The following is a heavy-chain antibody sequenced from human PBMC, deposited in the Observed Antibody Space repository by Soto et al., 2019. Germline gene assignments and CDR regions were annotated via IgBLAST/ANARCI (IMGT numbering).Heavy chain of an antibody. J-gene: IGHJ4*02. CDR2: ISYDGSNK. D-gene: IGHD3-3*01. Sequence: PGGSLRLSCAASGFTFSSYGMHWVRQAPGKGLEWVAVISYDGSNKYYADSVKGRFTISRDNSKNTLYLQMNSLRAEDTAVYYCAKSPLWTIFGVVTPFDYWGQGTLVTVSS. CDR1: GFTFSSYG. V-gene: IGHV3-30*18. CDR3: AKSPLWTIFGVVTPFDY.